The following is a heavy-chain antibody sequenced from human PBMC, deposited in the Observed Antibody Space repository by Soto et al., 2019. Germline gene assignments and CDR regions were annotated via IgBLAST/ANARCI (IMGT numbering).Heavy chain of an antibody. CDR3: ARDHGGWNLDSGRSLYYCMDV. D-gene: IGHD1-7*01. J-gene: IGHJ6*03. Sequence: GASVKVSCKASGYTFTGYYMHWVRQAPGQGLEWMGWINPNSGGTNYAQKFQGWVTMTRDTSISTAYMELSRLRSDDTAVYYCARDHGGWNLDSGRSLYYCMDVWGKGTTVTVSS. V-gene: IGHV1-2*04. CDR1: GYTFTGYY. CDR2: INPNSGGT.